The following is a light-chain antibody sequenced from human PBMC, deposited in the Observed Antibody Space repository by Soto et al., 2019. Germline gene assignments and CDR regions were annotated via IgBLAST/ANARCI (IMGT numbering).Light chain of an antibody. J-gene: IGLJ1*01. CDR3: SSYAGSDNDV. CDR2: GVT. V-gene: IGLV2-8*01. CDR1: SSDIGDHNL. Sequence: QSALTQPPSASGSPGQSVTISCSGTSSDIGDHNLVSWYQQHPGKASKLLIWGVTNRPSGVPHRFSGSKSGNTASLTVSGLQAEDEADYYCSSYAGSDNDVFGTGTKVTVL.